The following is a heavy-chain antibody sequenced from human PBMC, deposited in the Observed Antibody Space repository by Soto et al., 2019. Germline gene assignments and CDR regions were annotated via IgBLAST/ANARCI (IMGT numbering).Heavy chain of an antibody. Sequence: QVQLVQSGAEVKKPGASVKVSCKASGYTFTSYGISWVRQATGQGLDWMGWISAYNGNANYAQKLQGRATMTPDSSTSTAYMELRSQRSDDTAVYYCARGGCSSTCCYTGFDYWGQGTLVTASS. CDR3: ARGGCSSTCCYTGFDY. D-gene: IGHD2-2*02. CDR1: GYTFTSYG. J-gene: IGHJ4*02. V-gene: IGHV1-18*04. CDR2: ISAYNGNA.